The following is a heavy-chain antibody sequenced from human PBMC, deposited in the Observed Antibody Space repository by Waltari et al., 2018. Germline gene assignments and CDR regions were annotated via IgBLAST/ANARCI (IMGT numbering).Heavy chain of an antibody. CDR1: GYPFTEYY. V-gene: IGHV1-2*02. CDR2: SNPNSGGT. D-gene: IGHD3-22*01. Sequence: QVQLVQSGAEVKPPGASVTVSCKASGYPFTEYYIHWVRQATGQGLEYMGWSNPNSGGTNYAQRLQGRVTMTRDRSIGTAYMELTRLRSDDTAVYYCARSSYESSRYYPFDYWGQGTLVTVSS. J-gene: IGHJ4*02. CDR3: ARSSYESSRYYPFDY.